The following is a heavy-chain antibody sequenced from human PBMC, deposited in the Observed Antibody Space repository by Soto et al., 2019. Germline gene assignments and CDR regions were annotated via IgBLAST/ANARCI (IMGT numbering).Heavy chain of an antibody. CDR2: ISWNSGSI. V-gene: IGHV3-9*01. J-gene: IGHJ4*02. Sequence: EVQLVESGGGLVQPGRSLRLSCAASGFTFDDYAMHWVRQAPGKGLEWVSGISWNSGSIGYADSVKGRFTISRDNAKSSLYLQMNSLRAEDTALYYCAKDWDYDSSGDFDYWGPGTLVTVSS. CDR1: GFTFDDYA. CDR3: AKDWDYDSSGDFDY. D-gene: IGHD3-22*01.